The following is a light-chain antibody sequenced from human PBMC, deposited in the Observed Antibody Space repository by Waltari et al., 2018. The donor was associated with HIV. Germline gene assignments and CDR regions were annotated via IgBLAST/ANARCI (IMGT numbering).Light chain of an antibody. CDR2: GAS. J-gene: IGKJ1*01. V-gene: IGKV3D-15*01. Sequence: EIVMMQSPATLSVSPGARATLSCRASQSVSSKLAWYQQKPGQAPRLLIYGASTRATGIPARFSGSGSGTEFTLTISSLQSEDFAVYYCQHYNNWPPWTFGQGTKVDIK. CDR1: QSVSSK. CDR3: QHYNNWPPWT.